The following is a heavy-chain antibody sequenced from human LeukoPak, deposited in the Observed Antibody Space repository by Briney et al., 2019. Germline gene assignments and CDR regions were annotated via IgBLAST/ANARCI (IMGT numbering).Heavy chain of an antibody. Sequence: ASVKVSCKASGYTFTGYYMHWVRQAPGQGLEWMGWINPNSGGTNYAQKFQGRVTMTRDTSISTAYMELSRLRSDDTAVYYCARVYKVAPNAFDIWGQGTMVTASS. CDR2: INPNSGGT. D-gene: IGHD5-12*01. J-gene: IGHJ3*02. CDR1: GYTFTGYY. V-gene: IGHV1-2*02. CDR3: ARVYKVAPNAFDI.